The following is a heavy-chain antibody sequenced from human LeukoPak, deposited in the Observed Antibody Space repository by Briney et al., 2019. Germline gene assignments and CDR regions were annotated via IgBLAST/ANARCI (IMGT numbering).Heavy chain of an antibody. CDR2: VYLGGST. V-gene: IGHV4-4*07. J-gene: IGHJ4*02. D-gene: IGHD2-21*01. CDR3: ARDHCDDAACYPFDR. Sequence: SQTLSLTCNVSGASFNYYYWSWIRQPAGKGLEWVGRVYLGGSTNYNPSLTSRVMMSLDKGNNQFSLRLSSVSAADTATYYCARDHCDDAACYPFDRWGQGTLVTVSS. CDR1: GASFNYYY.